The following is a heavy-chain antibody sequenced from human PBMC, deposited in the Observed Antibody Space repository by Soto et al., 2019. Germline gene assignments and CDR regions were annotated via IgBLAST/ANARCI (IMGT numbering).Heavy chain of an antibody. V-gene: IGHV4-34*01. CDR3: VRGPYNYNSRYFDY. D-gene: IGHD1-1*01. Sequence: SETLSLTCTVSGGSFSGYFWTWIRQPPGKGLEWLAEITRSGITNYNPSVESRVSMSVDTSKNQFSLRLYSVTAADTAVYYCVRGPYNYNSRYFDYWGQGTLVTVSS. CDR1: GGSFSGYF. CDR2: ITRSGIT. J-gene: IGHJ4*02.